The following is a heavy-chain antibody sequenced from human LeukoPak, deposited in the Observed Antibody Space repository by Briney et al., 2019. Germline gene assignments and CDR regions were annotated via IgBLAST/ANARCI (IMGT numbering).Heavy chain of an antibody. Sequence: SETLSLTCTVSGYSISSGYYWGWIRQPPGKGLEWIGSIYHSGSTYYNPSLKSRVTISVDTSKHQFSLKLSSVTAADTAVYYCARPARYYYGSGRPHPGWFDPWGQGTLVTVSS. CDR3: ARPARYYYGSGRPHPGWFDP. J-gene: IGHJ5*02. D-gene: IGHD3-10*01. CDR1: GYSISSGYY. V-gene: IGHV4-38-2*02. CDR2: IYHSGST.